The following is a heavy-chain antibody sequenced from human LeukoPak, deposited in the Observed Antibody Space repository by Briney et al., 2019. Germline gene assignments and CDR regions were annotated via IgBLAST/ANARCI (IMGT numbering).Heavy chain of an antibody. D-gene: IGHD1-7*01. CDR2: IESKTDGGTT. CDR3: TPHPYTWNYEDY. V-gene: IGHV3-15*04. Sequence: PGGSLRLSCAASGFTFSSYAMSWVRQAPGKGLEWVGRIESKTDGGTTDYAAPVKGRFTISRDDSKNTLYLQMNSLKTEDTAVYYCTPHPYTWNYEDYWGQGTLVTVSS. J-gene: IGHJ4*02. CDR1: GFTFSSYA.